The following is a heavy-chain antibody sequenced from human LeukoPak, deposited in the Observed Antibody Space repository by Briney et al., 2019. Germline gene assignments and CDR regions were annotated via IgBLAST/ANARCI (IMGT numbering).Heavy chain of an antibody. CDR3: AKGDSSGYYTYFQH. J-gene: IGHJ1*01. CDR1: GFTFSNYG. V-gene: IGHV3-33*06. CDR2: IWYDGSNK. D-gene: IGHD3-22*01. Sequence: GGSLRLSCAASGFTFSNYGMHWVRQAPGKGLEWVAVIWYDGSNKYYADSVKGRFTISRDNSKNTLYLQMNILRAEDTAVYYCAKGDSSGYYTYFQHWGQGTLVTVSS.